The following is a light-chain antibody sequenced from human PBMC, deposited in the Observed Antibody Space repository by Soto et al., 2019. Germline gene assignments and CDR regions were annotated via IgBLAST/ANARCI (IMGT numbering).Light chain of an antibody. CDR2: EDN. V-gene: IGLV2-23*01. CDR3: CSYASSYVV. CDR1: SSDVGNYDL. Sequence: QSALTQPASVSGSPGQSITISCTGSSSDVGNYDLVSWFQHHPGKAPQLIIYEDNKRPSGVSNRFSGSKSGNTASLTISGLQAEDEADYYCCSYASSYVVFGGGTMLTVL. J-gene: IGLJ2*01.